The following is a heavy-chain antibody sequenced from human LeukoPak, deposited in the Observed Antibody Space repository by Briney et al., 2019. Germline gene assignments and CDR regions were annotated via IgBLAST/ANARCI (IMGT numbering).Heavy chain of an antibody. D-gene: IGHD5-18*01. J-gene: IGHJ4*02. CDR1: GFTFSNYG. Sequence: GGSLRLSCAASGFTFSNYGIHWVRQAPGKGLEWVAFIRYDGSNKYYADSVKGRFTISRDNSKNTLYLHMSSLRADDTAIYFCAKDTPRGYNYGYFDYWGQGTLVTVSS. CDR2: IRYDGSNK. CDR3: AKDTPRGYNYGYFDY. V-gene: IGHV3-30*02.